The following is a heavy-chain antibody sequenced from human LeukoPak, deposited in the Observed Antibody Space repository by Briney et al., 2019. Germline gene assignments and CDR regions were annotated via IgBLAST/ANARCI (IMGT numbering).Heavy chain of an antibody. CDR1: GYTFTSYD. CDR2: INPSSGGT. V-gene: IGHV1-2*02. D-gene: IGHD3-3*01. CDR3: ARENVEMSTIFAY. J-gene: IGHJ4*02. Sequence: ASVKVSCKASGYTFTSYDINWVRQATGQGLEWMGWINPSSGGTNYAQKFQGRVTMTRDTSINTAYMELSRLRSDDTAVYYCARENVEMSTIFAYWGQGTLVTVSS.